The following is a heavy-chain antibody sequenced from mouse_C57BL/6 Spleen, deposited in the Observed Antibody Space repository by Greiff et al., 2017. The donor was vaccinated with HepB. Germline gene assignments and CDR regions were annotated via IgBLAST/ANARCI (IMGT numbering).Heavy chain of an antibody. D-gene: IGHD1-1*01. CDR2: IYPGSGST. CDR1: GYTFTSYW. J-gene: IGHJ4*01. CDR3: ARRGYGSSYGAMDY. Sequence: VQLQQPGAELVKPGASVKMSCKASGYTFTSYWITWVKQRPGQGLEWIGDIYPGSGSTNYNEKFKSKATLTVDTSSSTAYMQLSSLTSEDSAVYYCARRGYGSSYGAMDYWGQGTSVTVSS. V-gene: IGHV1-55*01.